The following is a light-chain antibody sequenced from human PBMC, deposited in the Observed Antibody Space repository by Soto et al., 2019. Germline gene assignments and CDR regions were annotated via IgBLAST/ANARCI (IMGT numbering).Light chain of an antibody. CDR1: QSVGSS. CDR2: GAS. V-gene: IGKV3-15*01. CDR3: QQYNNWPPWT. J-gene: IGKJ1*01. Sequence: EIVLTESPATLSLSPGEGATLSCRASQSVGSSLVWYQQKPGQAPRLLIYGASTRATGIPARFSGSGSGTEFTLTISSLQSEDFAVYYCQQYNNWPPWTFGQGTKVDIK.